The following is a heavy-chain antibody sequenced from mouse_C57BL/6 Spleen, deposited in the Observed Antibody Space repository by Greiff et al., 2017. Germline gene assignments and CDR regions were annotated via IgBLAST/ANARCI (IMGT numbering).Heavy chain of an antibody. CDR3: ARHEDHGYYYCSRRNYFDY. Sequence: QVQLKESGAELVKPGASVKLSCKASGYTFTEYTIHWVKQRSGQGLEWIGWFYPGSGSIKYNEKFKDKATLTADKSSSTVYMELSILTSEDSAVYFCARHEDHGYYYCSRRNYFDYWGQGTTRTVSS. CDR2: FYPGSGSI. J-gene: IGHJ2*01. D-gene: IGHD1-1*01. CDR1: GYTFTEYT. V-gene: IGHV1-62-2*01.